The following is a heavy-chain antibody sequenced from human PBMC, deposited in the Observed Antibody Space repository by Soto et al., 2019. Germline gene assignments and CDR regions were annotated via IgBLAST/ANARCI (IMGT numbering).Heavy chain of an antibody. J-gene: IGHJ4*02. CDR1: GGSISSSNW. CDR3: ARTPWDGYTGYYVDY. D-gene: IGHD5-18*01. CDR2: IYHSGST. Sequence: QVQLQESGPGLVKPSGTLSLTCAVSGGSISSSNWWSWVRQPPGKGLEWIGEIYHSGSTNYNPSLKSRVTISVDKSRYQFSLKLSSVTAADTAVYSCARTPWDGYTGYYVDYWGQGTLVTVSS. V-gene: IGHV4-4*02.